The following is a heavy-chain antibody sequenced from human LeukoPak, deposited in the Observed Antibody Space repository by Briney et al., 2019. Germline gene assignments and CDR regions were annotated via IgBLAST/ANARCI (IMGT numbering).Heavy chain of an antibody. V-gene: IGHV3-43*01. CDR1: GFNFHRYT. Sequence: GGSLRLSCATAGFNFHRYTIHWVRQAPGKGLEWVSLAGWAGGTTYYSDSVRGRFTISRDSGRNSVYLQMNSLTTDDTAFYFCAKELDTMFFDYWGQGALVTVSS. D-gene: IGHD3-10*02. J-gene: IGHJ4*02. CDR2: AGWAGGTT. CDR3: AKELDTMFFDY.